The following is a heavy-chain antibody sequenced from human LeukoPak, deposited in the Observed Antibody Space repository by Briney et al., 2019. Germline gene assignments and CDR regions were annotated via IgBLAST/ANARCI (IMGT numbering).Heavy chain of an antibody. D-gene: IGHD3-22*01. CDR1: GFTFSSYS. CDR2: ISSSSSII. Sequence: GGSLRLSCAASGFTFSSYSMNWVRQAPGKGLEWVSYISSSSSIIYYTDSVKGRFTISRDNAKNSLYLQMNSLRAEDTAVYYCARDSHDSSGYYIYYYYGMDVWGQGTTVTVSS. V-gene: IGHV3-48*01. CDR3: ARDSHDSSGYYIYYYYGMDV. J-gene: IGHJ6*02.